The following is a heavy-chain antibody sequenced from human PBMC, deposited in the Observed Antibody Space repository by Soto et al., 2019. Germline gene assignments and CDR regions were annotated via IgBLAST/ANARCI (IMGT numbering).Heavy chain of an antibody. CDR2: ISDDGSNT. J-gene: IGHJ4*02. Sequence: QVQLVESGGGVVQPGRSLRLSCAASGFTFSRHTMHWVRQAPGKGLEWVAAISDDGSNTYYADSVKGRFTISRDNSKNTLYLQMHSLSREDTAVHHCAREVYYDFWSGFNTNPYYFDDWGQGTLVTVSS. V-gene: IGHV3-30-3*01. D-gene: IGHD3-3*01. CDR1: GFTFSRHT. CDR3: AREVYYDFWSGFNTNPYYFDD.